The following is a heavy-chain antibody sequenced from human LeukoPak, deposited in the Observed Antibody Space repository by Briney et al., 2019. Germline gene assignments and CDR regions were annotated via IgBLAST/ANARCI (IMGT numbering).Heavy chain of an antibody. CDR1: GGSISSYY. CDR3: ARGVYIAAAQYGY. V-gene: IGHV4-59*01. D-gene: IGHD6-13*01. J-gene: IGHJ4*02. CDR2: IYYRGTT. Sequence: SETLSLTCTVSGGSISSYYWSWIRQPPGKGLEWIGYIYYRGTTNYNPSLKSRVTISVDTSKNQFSLKLSSVTAADTAVYYCARGVYIAAAQYGYWGQGTLVTVSS.